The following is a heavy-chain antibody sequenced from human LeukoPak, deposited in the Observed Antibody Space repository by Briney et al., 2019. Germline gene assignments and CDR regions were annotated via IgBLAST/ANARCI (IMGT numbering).Heavy chain of an antibody. J-gene: IGHJ4*02. CDR2: IYYSGST. CDR1: GGSISSSSYY. D-gene: IGHD5-18*01. CDR3: ARHKTWIQLWYFDY. Sequence: SETLSLTCTVSGGSISSSSYYWGWIRQPPGKGLEWIGSIYYSGSTYYNPSLKSRVTISVDTSKNQFSLKLSSVTAADTAVYYCARHKTWIQLWYFDYWGQGTLVTVSS. V-gene: IGHV4-39*01.